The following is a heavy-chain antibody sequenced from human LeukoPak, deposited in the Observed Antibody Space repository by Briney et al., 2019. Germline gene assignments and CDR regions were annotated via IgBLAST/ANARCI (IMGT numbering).Heavy chain of an antibody. D-gene: IGHD5-18*01. V-gene: IGHV3-74*01. CDR2: INSDGRSI. J-gene: IGHJ4*02. CDR3: ARVRYSYGYDW. Sequence: GGSLRLSCAASGFTFGNYWMHWVRQAPGKGLVWVSRINSDGRSISYADSVKGRFTISRDNAENTLYLQMNSLRAEDTAVYYCARVRYSYGYDWWGQGTLVTVSS. CDR1: GFTFGNYW.